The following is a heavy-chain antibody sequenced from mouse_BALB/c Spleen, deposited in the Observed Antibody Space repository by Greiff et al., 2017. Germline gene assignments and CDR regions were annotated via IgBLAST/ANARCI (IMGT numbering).Heavy chain of an antibody. CDR1: GYTFTSYN. CDR2: IYPGNGDT. Sequence: LQQPGAELVKPGASVKMSCKASGYTFTSYNMHWVKQTPGQGLEWIGAIYPGNGDTSYNQKFKGKATLTADKSSSTAYMQLSSLTSEDSAVYYCARSTVVATDYFDYWGQGTTLTVSS. CDR3: ARSTVVATDYFDY. V-gene: IGHV1-12*01. D-gene: IGHD1-1*01. J-gene: IGHJ2*01.